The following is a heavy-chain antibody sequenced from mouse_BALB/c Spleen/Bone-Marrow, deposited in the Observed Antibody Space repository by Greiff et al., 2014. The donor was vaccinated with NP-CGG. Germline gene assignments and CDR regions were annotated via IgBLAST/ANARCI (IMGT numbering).Heavy chain of an antibody. D-gene: IGHD2-1*01. CDR3: ARGGNYGY. J-gene: IGHJ2*01. Sequence: QVQLQQPGAELVKPGASVKLSCKTSGYTFTNYWIQWVKQRPGQGLGWIGEIFPAIGTTYYNEKFKGKATLTIDTSSSTAYMQLSSLTSEDSAVYFCARGGNYGYWGQGTPLTVSS. V-gene: IGHV1S132*01. CDR1: GYTFTNYW. CDR2: IFPAIGTT.